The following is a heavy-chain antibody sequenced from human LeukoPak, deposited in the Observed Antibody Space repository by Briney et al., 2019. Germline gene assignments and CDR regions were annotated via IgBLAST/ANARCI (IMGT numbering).Heavy chain of an antibody. CDR1: GYTFTSYD. CDR2: MNPNSGNT. CDR3: AAIHYDFWSGYYFPDY. V-gene: IGHV1-8*01. J-gene: IGHJ4*02. Sequence: ASVKVSCEASGYTFTSYDINWVRQATGQGLEWMGWMNPNSGNTGYAQKFQGRVTMTRNTSISTAYMELSSLRSEDTAVYYCAAIHYDFWSGYYFPDYWGQGTLVTVSS. D-gene: IGHD3-3*01.